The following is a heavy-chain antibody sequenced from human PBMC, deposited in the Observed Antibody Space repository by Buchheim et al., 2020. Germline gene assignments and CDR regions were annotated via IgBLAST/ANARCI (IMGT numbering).Heavy chain of an antibody. D-gene: IGHD4-17*01. CDR1: GFTFSSYA. V-gene: IGHV3-23*01. J-gene: IGHJ4*02. CDR3: AKSYGAYQNSPSDY. Sequence: EVQLLESGGGLVQPGGSLRLSCAASGFTFSSYAMSWVRQAPGKGLEWVSAISGSGGSIYYAESVKGRFTISRDNYKNKLYLQMSSLRADDTAVYYCAKSYGAYQNSPSDYWGQGTL. CDR2: ISGSGGSI.